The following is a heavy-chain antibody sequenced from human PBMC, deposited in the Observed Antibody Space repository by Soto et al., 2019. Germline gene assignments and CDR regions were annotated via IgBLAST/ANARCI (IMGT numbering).Heavy chain of an antibody. D-gene: IGHD1-7*01. CDR3: ARDLAYNWNYGWFDP. Sequence: GSLRLSCAASGFTFSSYSMNWVRQAPGKGLEWVSYISSSSSTIYYADSVKGRFTISRDNAKNSLYLQMNSLRAEDTAVYYCARDLAYNWNYGWFDPWGQGTLVTV. J-gene: IGHJ5*02. CDR1: GFTFSSYS. V-gene: IGHV3-48*01. CDR2: ISSSSSTI.